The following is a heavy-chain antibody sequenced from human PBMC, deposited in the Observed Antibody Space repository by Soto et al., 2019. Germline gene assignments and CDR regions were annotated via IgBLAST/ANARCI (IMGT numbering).Heavy chain of an antibody. D-gene: IGHD2-2*01. CDR1: GFTFSNAW. J-gene: IGHJ6*02. V-gene: IGHV3-15*07. CDR3: TTDLDCSSTSCYYYYYYGMDV. CDR2: IKSRTDGGTT. Sequence: GGSLRLSCASSGFTFSNAWMNWVRQAPGKGLEWVGRIKSRTDGGTTDYAAPVKGRFTISRDDSKNTLYLQMNSLKTEDTAVYYCTTDLDCSSTSCYYYYYYGMDVWGQGTTVTVSS.